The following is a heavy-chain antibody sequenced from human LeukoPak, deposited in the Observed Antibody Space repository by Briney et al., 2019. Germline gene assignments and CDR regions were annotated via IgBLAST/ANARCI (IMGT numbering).Heavy chain of an antibody. D-gene: IGHD6-6*01. CDR3: VRALGSSSADY. Sequence: GRSLRLSCAASGFTFSSYWMHWVRPAPGKGLVWVSRINSDGSSTSYADSVKGRFTISRDNAKNTLYLQMNSLRAEDTAVYYCVRALGSSSADYWGQGTLVTVSS. J-gene: IGHJ4*02. CDR1: GFTFSSYW. V-gene: IGHV3-74*01. CDR2: INSDGSST.